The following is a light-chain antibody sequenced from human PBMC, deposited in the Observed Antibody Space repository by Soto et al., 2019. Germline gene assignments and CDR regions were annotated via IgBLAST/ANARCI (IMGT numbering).Light chain of an antibody. CDR1: QSISSW. CDR2: KAS. Sequence: DIQMTQSPSTLSASVGDRVTITCRASQSISSWLAWYQQKPGKAPKLLIYKASSLESGVPSRFSGSGSGTAFTLSISSLQPDDFATYYGQQYNSYPLTFGGGTKVEIK. V-gene: IGKV1-5*03. CDR3: QQYNSYPLT. J-gene: IGKJ4*01.